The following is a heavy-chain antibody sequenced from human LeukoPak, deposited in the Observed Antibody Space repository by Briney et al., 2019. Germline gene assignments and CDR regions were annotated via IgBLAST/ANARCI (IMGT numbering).Heavy chain of an antibody. J-gene: IGHJ3*02. CDR3: AREGGKKWELPAFDI. D-gene: IGHD1-26*01. Sequence: GGSLRLSCAASGFTFSSYAMHWIRQAPGKGLEYVSAISSNGGSTYYANSVKGRFTISRDNSKNTLYLQMGSLRAEDMAVYYCAREGGKKWELPAFDIWGQGTMVTVSS. CDR1: GFTFSSYA. CDR2: ISSNGGST. V-gene: IGHV3-64*01.